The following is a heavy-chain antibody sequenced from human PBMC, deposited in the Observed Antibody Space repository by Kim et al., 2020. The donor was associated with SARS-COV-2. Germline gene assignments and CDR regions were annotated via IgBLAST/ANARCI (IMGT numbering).Heavy chain of an antibody. V-gene: IGHV3-23*02. CDR3: AKARGSWHLSYFDN. D-gene: IGHD6-13*01. J-gene: IGHJ4*02. Sequence: EDSVKGRFTISRDTSKNTLYMEMRRLRADDTAVYYCAKARGSWHLSYFDNWGQGTLVTVSS.